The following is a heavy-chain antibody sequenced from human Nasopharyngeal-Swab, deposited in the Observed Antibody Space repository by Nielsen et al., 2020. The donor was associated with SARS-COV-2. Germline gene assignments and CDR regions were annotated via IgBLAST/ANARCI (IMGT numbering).Heavy chain of an antibody. CDR1: GFTFSSYG. CDR3: ALAVYDYIDY. Sequence: GGSLRLSCAASGFTFSSYGMHWVRQAPGKGLEWVAVISYDGSNKYYADSVKGRFTTSRDNSKNTLYLQMNSLRAEDTAVYYCALAVYDYIDYWGQGTLVTVSS. V-gene: IGHV3-30*03. D-gene: IGHD5/OR15-5a*01. J-gene: IGHJ4*02. CDR2: ISYDGSNK.